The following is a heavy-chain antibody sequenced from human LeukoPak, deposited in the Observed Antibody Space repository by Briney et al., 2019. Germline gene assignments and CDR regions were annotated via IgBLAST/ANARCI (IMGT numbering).Heavy chain of an antibody. CDR2: INGDGGST. D-gene: IGHD3-10*01. CDR3: AKWGAQSGSYRVVDC. CDR1: IFTFRSYA. V-gene: IGHV3-23*01. Sequence: GGSLRLSCAASIFTFRSYAMSWVRQARGKGLEWVSAINGDGGSTYYADSVKGRFTISRDNSNNTLFLQMNSLRVEDTAVYYCAKWGAQSGSYRVVDCWGRGTLVTVSS. J-gene: IGHJ4*02.